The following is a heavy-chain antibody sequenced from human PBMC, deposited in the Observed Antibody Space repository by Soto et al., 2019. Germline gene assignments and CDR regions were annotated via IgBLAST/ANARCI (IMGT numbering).Heavy chain of an antibody. V-gene: IGHV3-48*03. Sequence: GGSLRLSCAASGFTFSSYEMNWVRQAPGKGLEWVSYISSSGSTIYYADSVRGRFTISRDNAKNSLYLQVNSLRAEDTAVYYCARLGRDRDVWGQGTTVTVSS. CDR2: ISSSGSTI. J-gene: IGHJ6*02. CDR1: GFTFSSYE. D-gene: IGHD3-10*01. CDR3: ARLGRDRDV.